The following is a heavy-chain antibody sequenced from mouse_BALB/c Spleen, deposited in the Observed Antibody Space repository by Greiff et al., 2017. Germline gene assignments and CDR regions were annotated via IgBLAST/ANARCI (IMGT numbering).Heavy chain of an antibody. CDR2: IRSGGST. CDR3: ASRSLYYGSDFDY. Sequence: EVMLVESGGGLVKPGGSLTLSCAASGFTFSSYAMSWVRQTPETRLEWVASIRSGGSTYYPASVKCRFTISRDNARNILYLQMSSLRSEDTAMYYCASRSLYYGSDFDYWGQGTTLTVSS. D-gene: IGHD1-1*01. V-gene: IGHV5-6-5*01. J-gene: IGHJ2*01. CDR1: GFTFSSYA.